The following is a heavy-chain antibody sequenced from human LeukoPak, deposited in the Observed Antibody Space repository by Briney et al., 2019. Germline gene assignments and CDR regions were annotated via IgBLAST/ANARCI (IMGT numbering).Heavy chain of an antibody. CDR1: GFTVSSYW. J-gene: IGHJ4*02. CDR2: TNNDGRST. CDR3: ARGGSSSWYIGLDY. V-gene: IGHV3-74*01. Sequence: GGSLRLSCAASGFTVSSYWMHWVRQAAGKGLVWVSRTNNDGRSTSYADSVKGRFTISRDNAKNMLYLQMNSLRAEDTAVYYCARGGSSSWYIGLDYWGQGTLVTVSS. D-gene: IGHD6-13*01.